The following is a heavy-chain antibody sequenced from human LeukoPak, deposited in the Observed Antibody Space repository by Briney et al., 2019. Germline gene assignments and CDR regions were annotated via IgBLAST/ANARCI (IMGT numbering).Heavy chain of an antibody. Sequence: ASVTVSCKASGYTFTGYHMHWVRQAPGQGLEWMGWINPNSGGTNYAQKFQGRVTITRDTSISTTFMELSRLNSDDTAVYYCARDSRNCRSTSCYTWYFDLWGRGSLVSVTS. J-gene: IGHJ2*01. CDR3: ARDSRNCRSTSCYTWYFDL. CDR1: GYTFTGYH. D-gene: IGHD2-2*01. CDR2: INPNSGGT. V-gene: IGHV1-2*02.